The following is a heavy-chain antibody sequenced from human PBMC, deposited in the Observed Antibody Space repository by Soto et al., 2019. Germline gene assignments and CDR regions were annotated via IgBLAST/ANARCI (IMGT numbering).Heavy chain of an antibody. Sequence: SSETLSLTCAVSGGSISSGHWWSWVRQPPGKGLEWIGEIYHGGSTYYNPSLKSRVTISVDTSKNQFSLKLSSVTAADTAVYYCAREVDSVNNWFDPWGQGTLVTVSP. CDR2: IYHGGST. D-gene: IGHD2-15*01. CDR1: GGSISSGHW. CDR3: AREVDSVNNWFDP. J-gene: IGHJ5*02. V-gene: IGHV4-4*02.